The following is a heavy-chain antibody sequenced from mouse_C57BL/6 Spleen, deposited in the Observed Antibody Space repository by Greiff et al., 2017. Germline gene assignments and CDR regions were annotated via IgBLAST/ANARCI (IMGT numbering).Heavy chain of an antibody. Sequence: VQLKESGGGLVKPGGSLKLSCAASGFTFSSYAMSWVRQTPEKRLEWVATISDGGSYTYSPDNVKGRFTISRDNAKNNLYLQMSHLKSEDTAMYYCARDYYGSTSWFAYWGQGTLVTVSA. CDR2: ISDGGSYT. J-gene: IGHJ3*01. D-gene: IGHD1-1*01. CDR1: GFTFSSYA. V-gene: IGHV5-4*01. CDR3: ARDYYGSTSWFAY.